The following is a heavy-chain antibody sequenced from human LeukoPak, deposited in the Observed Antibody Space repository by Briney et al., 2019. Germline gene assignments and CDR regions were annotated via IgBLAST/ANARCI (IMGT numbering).Heavy chain of an antibody. D-gene: IGHD2-21*02. CDR1: GVTFSRYS. J-gene: IGHJ3*02. CDR2: ISSSGSYI. V-gene: IGHV3-21*01. Sequence: PGGSLRLSCVASGVTFSRYSMIWVRQAPGKGLEWVSSISSSGSYIYYADSVKGRFTISRDNAKNSVYLQMNSLRAEDTAVYYCASRNQYCGGDCFWAFDIWGQGTMVTVSS. CDR3: ASRNQYCGGDCFWAFDI.